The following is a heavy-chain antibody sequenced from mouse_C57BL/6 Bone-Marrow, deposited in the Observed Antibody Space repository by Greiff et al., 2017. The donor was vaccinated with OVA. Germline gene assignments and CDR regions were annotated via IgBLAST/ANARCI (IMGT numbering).Heavy chain of an antibody. CDR1: GYTFTDYY. CDR3: SILRPFDF. D-gene: IGHD1-2*01. Sequence: VQLQQSGPVLVKPGASVKMSCKASGYTFTDYYMNWVKQSHGKSLEWIGVINHYNGGHSYNPKFTGKATLTVEKTSSTAYMELNSLTSEDSAVYYCSILRPFDFWGQGTTLTVSS. V-gene: IGHV1-19*01. CDR2: INHYNGGH. J-gene: IGHJ2*01.